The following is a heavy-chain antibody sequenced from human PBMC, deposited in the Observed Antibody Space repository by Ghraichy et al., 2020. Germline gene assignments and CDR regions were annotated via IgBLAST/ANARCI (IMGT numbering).Heavy chain of an antibody. Sequence: GGSLRLSCAASGFTFSSYSMNWVRQAPGKGLEWVSSISSSSSYIYYADSVKGRFTISRDNAKNSLYLQMNSLRAEDTAVYYCARDLAYYDSSGYYYEEGMMGDDAFDIWGQGTMVTVSS. D-gene: IGHD3-22*01. CDR1: GFTFSSYS. J-gene: IGHJ3*02. V-gene: IGHV3-21*01. CDR3: ARDLAYYDSSGYYYEEGMMGDDAFDI. CDR2: ISSSSSYI.